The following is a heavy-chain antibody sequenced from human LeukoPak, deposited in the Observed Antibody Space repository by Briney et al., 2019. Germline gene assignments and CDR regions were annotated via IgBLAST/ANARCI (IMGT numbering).Heavy chain of an antibody. V-gene: IGHV4-30-2*01. CDR2: IYHSGST. CDR1: GGSISSGGYS. CDR3: ASGRTVTTVFGD. Sequence: PSETLSLTCAVSGGSISSGGYSWSWIRQPPGKGLEWIGYIYHSGSTYYNPSLKSRVTISVDRSKNQFSLKLSSVTATDTAVYYCASGRTVTTVFGDWGQGTLVTVSS. J-gene: IGHJ4*02. D-gene: IGHD4-17*01.